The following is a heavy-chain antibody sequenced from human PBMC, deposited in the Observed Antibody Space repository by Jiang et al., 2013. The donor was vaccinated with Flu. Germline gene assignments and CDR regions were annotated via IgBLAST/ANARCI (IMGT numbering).Heavy chain of an antibody. D-gene: IGHD2-15*01. CDR3: ARLVIISGGVFDY. CDR2: IYPGDSDT. CDR1: SYW. J-gene: IGHJ4*02. Sequence: SYWIGWVRQMPGKGLEWMGIIYPGDSDTRYSPSFQGQVTISADKSISTAYLQWSSLKASDTAMYYCARLVIISGGVFDYWGQGTLVTVSS. V-gene: IGHV5-51*01.